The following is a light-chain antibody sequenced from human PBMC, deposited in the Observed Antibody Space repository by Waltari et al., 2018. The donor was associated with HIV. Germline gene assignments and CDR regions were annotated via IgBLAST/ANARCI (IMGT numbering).Light chain of an antibody. CDR1: SSDVGGYNY. V-gene: IGLV2-8*01. J-gene: IGLJ1*01. CDR2: EVN. Sequence: QSALTQPPSASGSPGQSVTISCTGTSSDVGGYNYVSWYQQHPGKVPKLIIYEVNKRPSGVPDRFSASKSGNTASLTVSGLQAEDEADYYCTSYAGNKDVFGTGTKVTVL. CDR3: TSYAGNKDV.